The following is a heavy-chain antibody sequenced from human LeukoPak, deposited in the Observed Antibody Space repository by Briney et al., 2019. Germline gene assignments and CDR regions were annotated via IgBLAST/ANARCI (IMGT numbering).Heavy chain of an antibody. Sequence: GGSLRLSCAASGFTFSSYAMSWVRQAPGKGLEWVSAISGSGGSTYYADSVKGRFPISRDNSKNTLYLQMNSLRAEDTAVYYCAKDADSSSWYLFPFDPWGQGTLVTVSS. V-gene: IGHV3-23*01. D-gene: IGHD6-13*01. CDR1: GFTFSSYA. J-gene: IGHJ5*02. CDR2: ISGSGGST. CDR3: AKDADSSSWYLFPFDP.